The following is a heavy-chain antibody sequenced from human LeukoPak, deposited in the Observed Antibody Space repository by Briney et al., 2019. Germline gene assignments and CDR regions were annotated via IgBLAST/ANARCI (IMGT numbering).Heavy chain of an antibody. CDR1: GFTFSSYS. CDR3: ARDRGARSMVRGVLGY. Sequence: QTGGSLRLSCAASGFTFSSYSMNWVRQAPGKGLEWVSYISSSSSTIYYADSVKGRFTISRDNAKNSLYLQMNSLRAEDTAVYYCARDRGARSMVRGVLGYWGQGTLVTVSS. V-gene: IGHV3-48*04. D-gene: IGHD3-10*01. J-gene: IGHJ4*02. CDR2: ISSSSSTI.